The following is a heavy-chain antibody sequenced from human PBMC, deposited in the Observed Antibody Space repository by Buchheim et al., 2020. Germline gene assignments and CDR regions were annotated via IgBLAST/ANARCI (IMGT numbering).Heavy chain of an antibody. Sequence: QVHLVESGGGVVQPGRSLRLSCEASRFTFSSYAMHWVRQAPGKGLEWVAVTSSDERDKYYADSVKGRFTISRDNSKKTLYLQMNSLSAEDTAVYYCARGEYSSGWSGDYFDYWGQGTL. CDR1: RFTFSSYA. V-gene: IGHV3-30*01. CDR3: ARGEYSSGWSGDYFDY. CDR2: TSSDERDK. J-gene: IGHJ4*02. D-gene: IGHD6-19*01.